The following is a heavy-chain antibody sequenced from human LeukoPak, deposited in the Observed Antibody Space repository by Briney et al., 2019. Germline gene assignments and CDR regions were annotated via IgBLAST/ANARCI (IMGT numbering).Heavy chain of an antibody. V-gene: IGHV1-46*01. CDR3: ARDPQPGSSASILWWWRGGEDYYMDV. CDR1: GYTFTSYY. D-gene: IGHD2-21*01. CDR2: INPSGGST. J-gene: IGHJ6*03. Sequence: ASVKVSCKASGYTFTSYYMHWVRQAPGQGLEWMGIINPSGGSTSYAQKFQGRVTMTRDMSTSTVYMELSSLRSEDTAVYYCARDPQPGSSASILWWWRGGEDYYMDVWGKGTTVTVSS.